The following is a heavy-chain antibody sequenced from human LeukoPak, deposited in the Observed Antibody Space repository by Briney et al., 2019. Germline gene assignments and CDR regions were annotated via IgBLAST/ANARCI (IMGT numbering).Heavy chain of an antibody. CDR1: DDSITMYY. V-gene: IGHV4-59*12. CDR3: ARDSGTSGEVKFDP. D-gene: IGHD3-10*01. J-gene: IGHJ5*02. Sequence: SETLSLTCTVSDDSITMYYWTWIRQPPGKGLEWIGYVDHTGSTKFNPSLNGRVSISRDTSKNQFSLRLTSVTAADTAVYYCARDSGTSGEVKFDPWGQGTRVTVSS. CDR2: VDHTGST.